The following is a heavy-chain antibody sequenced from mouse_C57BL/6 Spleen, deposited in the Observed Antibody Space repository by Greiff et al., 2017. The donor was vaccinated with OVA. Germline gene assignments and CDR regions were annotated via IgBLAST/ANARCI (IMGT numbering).Heavy chain of an antibody. V-gene: IGHV1-15*01. D-gene: IGHD1-1*02. CDR1: GYTFTDYE. J-gene: IGHJ2*01. CDR2: IDPETGGT. CDR3: TRSGWAYYFDY. Sequence: VQLQQSGAELVRPGASVTLSCKASGYTFTDYEMHWVKQTPVHGLEWIGAIDPETGGTAYTQKFKGKAILTADKSSSTAYMELRSLTSEDSAVYYCTRSGWAYYFDYWGQGTTLTVSS.